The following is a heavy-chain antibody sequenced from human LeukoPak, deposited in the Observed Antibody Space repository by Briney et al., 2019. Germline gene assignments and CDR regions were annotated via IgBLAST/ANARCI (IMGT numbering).Heavy chain of an antibody. J-gene: IGHJ4*02. CDR1: GFTVSSNY. V-gene: IGHV3-53*01. D-gene: IGHD2-2*01. CDR2: IYSSGST. CDR3: AREWGYCICSNCYKYFDY. Sequence: GGSLRLSCAASGFTVSSNYMSWVRQAPGKGLEWVSVIYSSGSTYYADSVKGRFTISRDNSKNTLYLQMNSLRAEDTAVYYCAREWGYCICSNCYKYFDYWGQGTLVTVSS.